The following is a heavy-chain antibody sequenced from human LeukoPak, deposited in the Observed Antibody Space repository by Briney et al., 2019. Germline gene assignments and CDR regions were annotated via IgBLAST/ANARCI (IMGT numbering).Heavy chain of an antibody. CDR3: ARSPFDFWGGYSYYYYGMDV. Sequence: GGSLRLSCAASGFTFSSYAMHWVRQAPGKGLEWVAVISYDGSNKYYADSVKGRFTISRDNSKNTLYLQMNSLRAEDTAVYYCARSPFDFWGGYSYYYYGMDVWGQGTTVTVSS. CDR1: GFTFSSYA. CDR2: ISYDGSNK. D-gene: IGHD3-3*01. J-gene: IGHJ6*02. V-gene: IGHV3-30*04.